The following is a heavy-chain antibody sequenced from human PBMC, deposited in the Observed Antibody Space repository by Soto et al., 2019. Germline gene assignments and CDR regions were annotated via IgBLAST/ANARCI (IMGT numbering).Heavy chain of an antibody. CDR3: ARVSYIVVVTAALYNWFDT. V-gene: IGHV4-4*02. D-gene: IGHD2-2*01. CDR2: IYHSGST. J-gene: IGHJ5*02. CDR1: GGSISSSNW. Sequence: SETLSLTCAVSGGSISSSNWWSWVRQPPGKGLEWIGEIYHSGSTNYNPSLKSRVTISVDKSKNQFSLKLSSVTAADTAVYYCARVSYIVVVTAALYNWFDTWGQGTLVTVSS.